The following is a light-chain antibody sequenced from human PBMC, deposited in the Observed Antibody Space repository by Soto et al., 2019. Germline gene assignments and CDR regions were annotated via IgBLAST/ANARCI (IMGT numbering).Light chain of an antibody. CDR2: AAS. CDR3: QETFRSPQT. J-gene: IGKJ2*01. CDR1: QPISIY. V-gene: IGKV1-39*01. Sequence: DIQMTQSPSSLSASLGDRVTITCRASQPISIYLNWYQQKPGKAPKLLLYAASILQNEGPSRFSGSGSGTDSTLTISLLQSEEFSPYFCQETFRSPQTFGQGRKLEIK.